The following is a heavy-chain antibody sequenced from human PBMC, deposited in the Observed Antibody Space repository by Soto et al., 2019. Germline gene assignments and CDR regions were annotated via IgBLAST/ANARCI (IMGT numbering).Heavy chain of an antibody. V-gene: IGHV3-11*01. J-gene: IGHJ4*02. CDR3: ASSDF. CDR2: ISSSGSNI. Sequence: LRLSCVASGFTFSDYYMNWIRQAPGKGLEWVSYISSSGSNIFYADSVKGRFTISRDNAKNSLYLQMNSLTAEDTAVYYCASSDFWGQGTLVTVSS. CDR1: GFTFSDYY.